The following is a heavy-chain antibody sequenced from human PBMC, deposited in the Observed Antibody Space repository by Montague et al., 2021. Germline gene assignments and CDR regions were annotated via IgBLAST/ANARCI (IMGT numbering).Heavy chain of an antibody. V-gene: IGHV4-59*02. Sequence: SETLSLTCSVSGGSVFRSDWSWIRQPPGKGLEWLGSMRSSGSPNYNPSFKSRLAISIDRSTNQFSLELSFVTAADTAIYFCGRDYWSFIDYWGHGILVTVSS. CDR3: GRDYWSFIDY. CDR2: MRSSGSP. D-gene: IGHD1-1*01. CDR1: GGSVFRSD. J-gene: IGHJ4*01.